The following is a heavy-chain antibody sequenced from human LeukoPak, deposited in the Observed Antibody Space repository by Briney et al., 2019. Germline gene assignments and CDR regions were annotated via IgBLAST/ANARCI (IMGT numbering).Heavy chain of an antibody. CDR2: ISGSGDST. V-gene: IGHV3-23*01. CDR1: GFTFNSYA. CDR3: AKEDWWELLSIDY. D-gene: IGHD1-26*01. J-gene: IGHJ4*02. Sequence: GGSLRLSCAASGFTFNSYAMSWVRQAPGKGLEWVSGISGSGDSTYYAASVKGRFTISRDNSKNTLYLQMNSLRAEDTAVYYCAKEDWWELLSIDYWGQGTLVTVSS.